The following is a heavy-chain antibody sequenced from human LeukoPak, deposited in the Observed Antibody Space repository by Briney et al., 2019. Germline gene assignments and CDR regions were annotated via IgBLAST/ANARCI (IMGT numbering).Heavy chain of an antibody. Sequence: GGSLRLSCAASGFTFSSYAMSWVRQAPGKGLEWVSAISGSGGSTYYADSVKGRFTISRDNSKNTLYLQMNSLRAEDTAVYYCAKDRSVVVIAQGITDYWGQGTLVTVSS. CDR2: ISGSGGST. CDR1: GFTFSSYA. J-gene: IGHJ4*02. V-gene: IGHV3-23*01. CDR3: AKDRSVVVIAQGITDY. D-gene: IGHD2-21*01.